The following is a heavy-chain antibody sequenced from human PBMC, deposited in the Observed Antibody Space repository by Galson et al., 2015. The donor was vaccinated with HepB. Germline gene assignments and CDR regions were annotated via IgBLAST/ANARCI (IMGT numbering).Heavy chain of an antibody. Sequence: SVKFSCKASGYAYKTYAINWVRQAPGQGLEWIGWISARNGVTSYAQRVQGRATMSTDTSTSTAYMELRSLRSDDTAVYYCAGSGPFDNWGQGTLVTVSS. CDR1: GYAYKTYA. J-gene: IGHJ4*02. V-gene: IGHV1-18*01. CDR2: ISARNGVT. CDR3: AGSGPFDN.